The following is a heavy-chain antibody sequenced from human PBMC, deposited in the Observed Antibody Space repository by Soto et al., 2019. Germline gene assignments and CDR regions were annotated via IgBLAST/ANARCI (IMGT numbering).Heavy chain of an antibody. CDR2: IIPIFGTA. D-gene: IGHD3-22*01. CDR3: ARRAEEDYDSSGYPDYYYGMDV. CDR1: GGTFSSYA. J-gene: IGHJ6*02. V-gene: IGHV1-69*01. Sequence: QVQLVQSGAEVKKPGSSVKVSCKASGGTFSSYAISWVRQAPGQGLEWMGGIIPIFGTANYAQKFQGRVTITADESTSTAYMELSSLRSEDTAVYYCARRAEEDYDSSGYPDYYYGMDVWGQGTTVTVSS.